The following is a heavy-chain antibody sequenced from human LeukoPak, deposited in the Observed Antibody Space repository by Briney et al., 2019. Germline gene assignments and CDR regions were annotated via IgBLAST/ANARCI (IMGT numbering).Heavy chain of an antibody. CDR3: ARDCCSTSCYLRYYYYGMDV. J-gene: IGHJ6*02. CDR2: ISSSGSTI. CDR1: GFTFSDYY. D-gene: IGHD2-2*01. Sequence: GGSLRLSCAASGFTFSDYYMSWIRQAPGKGLEWVSYISSSGSTIYYADSVKGRFTISRDNAKNSLYLQMNSLSAEDTAVYYCARDCCSTSCYLRYYYYGMDVWGQGTTVTVSS. V-gene: IGHV3-11*01.